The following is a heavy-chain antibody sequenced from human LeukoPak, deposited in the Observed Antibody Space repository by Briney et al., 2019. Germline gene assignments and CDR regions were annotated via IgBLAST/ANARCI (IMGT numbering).Heavy chain of an antibody. CDR3: ARGGTYYYHYFDY. V-gene: IGHV3-7*05. Sequence: VGSLRLSCAASGFTFSNYELNWVRQAPGKGLEWVANIKQDGSEKYSVDSVKGRFTISRDNAKSSLYLQMNSLRAEDTAVYYCARGGTYYYHYFDYWGQGPLVTVSS. CDR1: GFTFSNYE. CDR2: IKQDGSEK. J-gene: IGHJ4*02. D-gene: IGHD1-26*01.